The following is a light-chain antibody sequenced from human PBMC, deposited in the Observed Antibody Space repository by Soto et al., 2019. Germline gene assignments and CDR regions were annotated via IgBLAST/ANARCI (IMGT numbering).Light chain of an antibody. V-gene: IGKV1-6*01. Sequence: AIQMTQSPSSLSASVGDRVTISCRASQAIRNDLGWYQQKPGKAPNLLIYGASSLESGDPSRFSGSGSGTDFTLTISSLQPEDFATYYCLQDNNYPWTFGQGTKVEI. CDR3: LQDNNYPWT. J-gene: IGKJ1*01. CDR1: QAIRND. CDR2: GAS.